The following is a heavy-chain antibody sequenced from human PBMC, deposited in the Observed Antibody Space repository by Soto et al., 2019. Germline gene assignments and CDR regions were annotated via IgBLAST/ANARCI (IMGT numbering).Heavy chain of an antibody. J-gene: IGHJ6*03. Sequence: GGSLRLSCEASGLMFNTYAMTWVRQAPGKGLEWVATITSTGGGTYYADSVKGRFTISRDNSNNRLYLQMYSLRAEDTAVYFSANRTRYYKMDVWGQGTTVAVSS. V-gene: IGHV3-23*01. D-gene: IGHD6-6*01. CDR1: GLMFNTYA. CDR2: ITSTGGGT. CDR3: ANRTRYYKMDV.